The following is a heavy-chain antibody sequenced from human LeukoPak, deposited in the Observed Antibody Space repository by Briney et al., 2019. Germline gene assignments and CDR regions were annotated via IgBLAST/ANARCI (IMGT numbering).Heavy chain of an antibody. D-gene: IGHD2-8*02. CDR3: VTYSTGLYKGLEF. CDR1: GFTFSSYA. Sequence: GGSLRLSWAASGFTFSSYAMSWVRQAPGKGLEWVANINQDGTDKYYVDSVKGRFTFSRDNAQNSLYLQMSSLRVEDTAVYYCVTYSTGLYKGLEFWGQGTQVTVSS. CDR2: INQDGTDK. V-gene: IGHV3-7*03. J-gene: IGHJ4*02.